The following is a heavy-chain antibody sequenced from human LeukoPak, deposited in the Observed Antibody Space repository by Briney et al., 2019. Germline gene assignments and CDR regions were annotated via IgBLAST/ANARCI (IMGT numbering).Heavy chain of an antibody. CDR2: ISYDGSHK. D-gene: IGHD2-2*01. CDR1: GITFRSYG. J-gene: IGHJ5*02. V-gene: IGHV3-30*03. CDR3: ARDRACSSTSCHTNWFDP. Sequence: GRSLRLSCAASGITFRSYGMHWVRQAPGKGLEWVAVISYDGSHKYCADSVKGRLSISRDNSKNTLYLQMNSLRAEDTAVYYCARDRACSSTSCHTNWFDPWGQGTLVTVSS.